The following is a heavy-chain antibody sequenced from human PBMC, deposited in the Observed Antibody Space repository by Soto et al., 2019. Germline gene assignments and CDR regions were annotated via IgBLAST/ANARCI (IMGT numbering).Heavy chain of an antibody. CDR2: LYDLDGS. D-gene: IGHD1-1*01. J-gene: IGHJ3*01. Sequence: GSLRLSCAAFGFTISGKKYVAWVRQAPGKGLEWVSALYDLDGSFYAASVKGRFTTSSDSSKTTVYLQMNDLRPDDTAVYYCATWHEREHAYDVWGQGTTVTVSS. CDR1: GFTISGKKY. CDR3: ATWHEREHAYDV. V-gene: IGHV3-53*01.